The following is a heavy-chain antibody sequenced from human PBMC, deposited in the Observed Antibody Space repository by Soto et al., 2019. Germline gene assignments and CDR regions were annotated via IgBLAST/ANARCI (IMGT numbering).Heavy chain of an antibody. CDR1: GGSISSGGYY. CDR3: ARGGIAAAAPPDY. D-gene: IGHD6-13*01. V-gene: IGHV4-31*03. Sequence: QVQLQESGPGLVKPSQSLSLTCTVSGGSISSGGYYWSWIRQHPGKGLEWIGYIYYSGSTYYNPSLKSRVTISVDTSKNQFSLKLSSVTAADTAVYYCARGGIAAAAPPDYWGQGTLVTVSS. CDR2: IYYSGST. J-gene: IGHJ4*02.